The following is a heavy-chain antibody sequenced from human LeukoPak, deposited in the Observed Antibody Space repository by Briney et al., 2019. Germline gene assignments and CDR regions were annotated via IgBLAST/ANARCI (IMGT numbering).Heavy chain of an antibody. CDR3: ARMKKYVAHGDSNWFDP. Sequence: SETLSLTCAVYGGSFSGYYWSWIRQPPGKGLEWIGYIYYSGSTYYNPSLKSRVTITIETSKNQFSLKLTSVTAADTAVYYCARMKKYVAHGDSNWFDPWGQGTLVTVSS. V-gene: IGHV4-30-4*08. D-gene: IGHD3-10*01. CDR1: GGSFSGYY. J-gene: IGHJ5*02. CDR2: IYYSGST.